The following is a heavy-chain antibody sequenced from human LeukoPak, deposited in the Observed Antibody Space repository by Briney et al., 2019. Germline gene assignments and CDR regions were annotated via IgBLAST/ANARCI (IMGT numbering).Heavy chain of an antibody. Sequence: GSLRLSCAASGFTFSSYAMSWVRQAPGKGLEWVSVIYSGGSTYYADSVKGRFTISRDNSKNTLYLQMNSLRAEDTAVYYCARDWSNTAMVRLSFDIWGQGTMVTVSS. D-gene: IGHD5-18*01. CDR2: IYSGGST. J-gene: IGHJ3*02. CDR1: GFTFSSYA. V-gene: IGHV3-66*01. CDR3: ARDWSNTAMVRLSFDI.